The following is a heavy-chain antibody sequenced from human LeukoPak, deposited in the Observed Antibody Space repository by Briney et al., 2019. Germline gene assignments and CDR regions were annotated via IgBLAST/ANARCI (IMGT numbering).Heavy chain of an antibody. Sequence: GGSLRLSCEASGFKFSDYSMHWVRQAPGKGLEWVSGISWNSGSIGYADSVKGRFSISRDNAKNSLYLQMNSLNPEDTAVYYCAKGLLWSEVYYYYGMDVWGQGTTVTVSS. J-gene: IGHJ6*02. CDR1: GFKFSDYS. V-gene: IGHV3-9*01. CDR2: ISWNSGSI. D-gene: IGHD3-10*01. CDR3: AKGLLWSEVYYYYGMDV.